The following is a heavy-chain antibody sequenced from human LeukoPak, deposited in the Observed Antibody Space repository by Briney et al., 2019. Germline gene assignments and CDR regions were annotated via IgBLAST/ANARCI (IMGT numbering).Heavy chain of an antibody. V-gene: IGHV3-66*01. CDR1: GFTVSSNY. J-gene: IGHJ6*02. CDR2: IYSGGST. D-gene: IGHD3-10*01. Sequence: GGSLRLSCAASGFTVSSNYMSWVRQAPGKGLEWVSVIYSGGSTYYADSVKGRFTISRDNSKNTLYLQMNSLRAEDTAVYYCATSSRGTRPPMDVWGQGTTVTVSS. CDR3: ATSSRGTRPPMDV.